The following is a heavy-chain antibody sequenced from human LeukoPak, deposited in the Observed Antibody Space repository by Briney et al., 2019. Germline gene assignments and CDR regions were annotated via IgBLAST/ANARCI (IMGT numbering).Heavy chain of an antibody. Sequence: PSETLSLTCTVSGGSISSYYWSWIRQPAGKGLEWIGRIYTSGSTNYNPSLKSRVTISVDTSKNQFSLKLSSVTAADTAVYYCARVPYSSSFGYYGMDVWGQGTTVTVSS. D-gene: IGHD6-13*01. CDR3: ARVPYSSSFGYYGMDV. J-gene: IGHJ6*02. V-gene: IGHV4-4*07. CDR2: IYTSGST. CDR1: GGSISSYY.